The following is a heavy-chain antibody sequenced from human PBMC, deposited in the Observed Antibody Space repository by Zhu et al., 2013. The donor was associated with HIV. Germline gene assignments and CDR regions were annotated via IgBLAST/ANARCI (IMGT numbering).Heavy chain of an antibody. Sequence: QVQLVQSGAEVRKPGASVRLSCKVSGYTLTELSMHWVRQAPGRGLEWVGGFDIEQGETIYAQKFQDRVTLTEDTSTDTAFMELTSLRSEDTAVYYCSRSPGITMFGYIVAHRYFALDVWGQGTTVIVS. CDR2: FDIEQGET. V-gene: IGHV1-24*01. J-gene: IGHJ6*02. CDR1: GYTLTELS. D-gene: IGHD3-3*01. CDR3: SRSPGITMFGYIVAHRYFALDV.